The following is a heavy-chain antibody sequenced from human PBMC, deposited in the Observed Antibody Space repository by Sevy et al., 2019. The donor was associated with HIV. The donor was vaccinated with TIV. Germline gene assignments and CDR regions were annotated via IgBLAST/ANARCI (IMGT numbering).Heavy chain of an antibody. CDR2: IRSKANSYAT. J-gene: IGHJ5*02. V-gene: IGHV3-73*01. Sequence: GGSLRLSCAASGFTFSGSAMHWVRQASGKGLEWVGRIRSKANSYATAYAASVKGRFTISRDDSKNTAYLQMNSLKTEDTDVYYCTSRDYYDSSGSIGHWGQGTLVTVSS. CDR3: TSRDYYDSSGSIGH. D-gene: IGHD3-22*01. CDR1: GFTFSGSA.